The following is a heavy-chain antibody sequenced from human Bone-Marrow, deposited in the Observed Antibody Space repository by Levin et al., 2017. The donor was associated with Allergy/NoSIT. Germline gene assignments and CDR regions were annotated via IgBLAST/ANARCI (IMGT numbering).Heavy chain of an antibody. J-gene: IGHJ6*02. CDR1: GFTFRSYA. CDR3: ARDRSADSYYYYPMDV. Sequence: LSLPCAASGFTFRSYAIHWVRQAPGKGLEWVALISSDGSVKYYPDPVKGRFTISRDNSKNTLYLQVNSLRAEDTAVYYCARDRSADSYYYYPMDVWGQGTTVTVSS. CDR2: ISSDGSVK. D-gene: IGHD4-11*01. V-gene: IGHV3-30-3*01.